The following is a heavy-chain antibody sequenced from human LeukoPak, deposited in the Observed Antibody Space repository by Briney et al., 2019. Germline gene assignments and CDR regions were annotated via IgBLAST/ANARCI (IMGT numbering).Heavy chain of an antibody. D-gene: IGHD5-24*01. V-gene: IGHV3-21*01. CDR3: ATISAQTFDI. CDR2: ITGSSSYI. Sequence: GGSLRLSCAASGFTFSRSSMSWVRQAPGKGLEWVSSITGSSSYIYYADSVKGRFTISRDNAEKSVYLQMNSLRAEDTAIYYCATISAQTFDIWGQGTLVSVS. CDR1: GFTFSRSS. J-gene: IGHJ3*02.